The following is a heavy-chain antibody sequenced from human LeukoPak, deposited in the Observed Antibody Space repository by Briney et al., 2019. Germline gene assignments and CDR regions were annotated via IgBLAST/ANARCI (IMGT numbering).Heavy chain of an antibody. J-gene: IGHJ6*02. D-gene: IGHD3-22*01. V-gene: IGHV3-23*01. CDR3: AKVRAGYYDSRYGMDV. Sequence: GGSLRLSCAASGFTFSSYAMSWVRQAPGKGLEWVSAISGSGGSTYYADSVKGRFTISRDNSKNTLYLQMNSLRAEDTAVYYCAKVRAGYYDSRYGMDVWGQGTTVTVSS. CDR2: ISGSGGST. CDR1: GFTFSSYA.